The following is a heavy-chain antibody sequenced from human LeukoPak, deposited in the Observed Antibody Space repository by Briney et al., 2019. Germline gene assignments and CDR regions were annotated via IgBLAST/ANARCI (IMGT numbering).Heavy chain of an antibody. CDR3: AHSVPAAMSRWFDP. CDR1: GFSLRTRGVG. CDR2: IYWDDDK. V-gene: IGHV2-5*02. J-gene: IGHJ5*02. Sequence: SGPTLVNPTQTLTLTCTFSGFSLRTRGVGVGWIRQPPGKALEWLALIYWDDDKRYSPSLKSRLTITKDTSKNQVVLTMTNMDPVDTATYYCAHSVPAAMSRWFDPWGQGTPVTVSS. D-gene: IGHD2-2*01.